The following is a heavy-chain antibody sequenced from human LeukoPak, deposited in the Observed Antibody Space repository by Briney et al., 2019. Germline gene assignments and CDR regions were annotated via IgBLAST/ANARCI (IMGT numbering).Heavy chain of an antibody. J-gene: IGHJ4*02. CDR3: ARDLTVAGLYYFDY. Sequence: PGRSLRLSCAASGFTFSSYGMHWVRQAPGKGLERVAVIWCDGSNKYYADSVKGRFTISRDNSKNTLYLQMNSLRAEDTAVYYCARDLTVAGLYYFDYWGQGTLVTVSS. V-gene: IGHV3-33*01. D-gene: IGHD6-19*01. CDR2: IWCDGSNK. CDR1: GFTFSSYG.